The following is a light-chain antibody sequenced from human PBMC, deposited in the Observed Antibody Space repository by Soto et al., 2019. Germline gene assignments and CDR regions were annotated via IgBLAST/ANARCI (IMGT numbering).Light chain of an antibody. J-gene: IGLJ1*01. Sequence: QSVLAQPPSVSGTPGQRLTISCSGGTSNIGSNNVYWYQQRPGKAPKLLIHEVTKRPSGVPDRFSGSKSGDTASLTVSGLQAEDEADYYCSSYAGRTLYVFGTGTKVT. CDR2: EVT. CDR1: TSNIGSNN. CDR3: SSYAGRTLYV. V-gene: IGLV2-8*01.